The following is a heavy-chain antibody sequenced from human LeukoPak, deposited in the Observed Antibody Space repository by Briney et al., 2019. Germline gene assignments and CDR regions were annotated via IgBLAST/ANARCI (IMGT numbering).Heavy chain of an antibody. CDR1: GGSISSYY. D-gene: IGHD5-18*01. V-gene: IGHV4-59*01. CDR2: IYYSGST. J-gene: IGHJ4*02. Sequence: PSETLSLTCTVSGGSISSYYWSWIRQPPGKGLEWIGYIYYSGSTNYNPSLKSRVTISVDTSKNQFSLKLSSVTAADTAVYYCAREVYSYGCFDYWGQGTLVTVSS. CDR3: AREVYSYGCFDY.